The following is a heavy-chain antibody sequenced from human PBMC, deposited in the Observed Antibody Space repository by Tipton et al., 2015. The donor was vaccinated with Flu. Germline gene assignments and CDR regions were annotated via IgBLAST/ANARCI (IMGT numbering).Heavy chain of an antibody. D-gene: IGHD2-15*01. Sequence: TLSLTCTVSGDSISSGTYYWSWIRQPAGKGLEWIGRVYTSGSTNYNPSLRSRVTISVDTSKNHFSLKLNSVTAADTALYYCAKDSCSGGFCYPDSWGQGTLVTVTS. J-gene: IGHJ1*01. CDR3: AKDSCSGGFCYPDS. V-gene: IGHV4-61*02. CDR2: VYTSGST. CDR1: GDSISSGTYY.